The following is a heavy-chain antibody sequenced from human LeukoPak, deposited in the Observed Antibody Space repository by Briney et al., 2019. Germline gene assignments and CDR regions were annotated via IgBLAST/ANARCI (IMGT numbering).Heavy chain of an antibody. CDR2: INPNSGGT. Sequence: ASVKVSCKASEYTFTDYYMHWVRQAPAQGLEWMGWINPNSGGTKYAQKFQGRVTMTRDPSISTAYMELSRLRFDDTAVYYCARDAWLVGATNLYYFDHWGQGTPVTVSS. J-gene: IGHJ4*02. CDR1: EYTFTDYY. D-gene: IGHD1-26*01. V-gene: IGHV1-2*02. CDR3: ARDAWLVGATNLYYFDH.